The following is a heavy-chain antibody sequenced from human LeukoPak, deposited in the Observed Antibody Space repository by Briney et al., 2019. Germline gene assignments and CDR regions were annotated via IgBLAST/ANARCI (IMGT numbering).Heavy chain of an antibody. Sequence: SETLSLTCTISGGSISSYYWSWIRQPPGKGLEWIGYIYYSGSTNYHPSLKSRVTISVDTSKNQFSLKLSSVTAADTAVYYCASDSSGYYRNDAFDIWGQGTMVTVSS. CDR3: ASDSSGYYRNDAFDI. J-gene: IGHJ3*02. V-gene: IGHV4-59*01. CDR2: IYYSGST. D-gene: IGHD3-22*01. CDR1: GGSISSYY.